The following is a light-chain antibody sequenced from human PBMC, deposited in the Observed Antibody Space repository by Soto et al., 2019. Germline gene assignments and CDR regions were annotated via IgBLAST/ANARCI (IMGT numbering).Light chain of an antibody. Sequence: QSVLTQPASVSGSPGQSITISCTGTSSAIGGYNYVSWYQQHPGKAPKLMIYEVSNRPSGVYNRFSGSKSGNTASLTISGLQAEDEAYYYCSSFTSSSTGVFGGGTQLTVL. V-gene: IGLV2-14*01. CDR2: EVS. CDR3: SSFTSSSTGV. CDR1: SSAIGGYNY. J-gene: IGLJ3*02.